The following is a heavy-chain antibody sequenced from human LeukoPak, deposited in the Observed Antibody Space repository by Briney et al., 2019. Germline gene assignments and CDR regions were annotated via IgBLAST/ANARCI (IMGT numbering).Heavy chain of an antibody. CDR3: ARDSGQSYPPIFDY. CDR1: GYTFTSYA. V-gene: IGHV7-4-1*02. J-gene: IGHJ4*02. CDR2: INTNTGNP. Sequence: ASVKVSCKASGYTFTSYAMNWVRQAPGQGLEWMGWINTNTGNPTYAQGFTGRFVFSLDTSVSTAYLQISSLEAEDTAVYYCARDSGQSYPPIFDYWGQGTLVTVSS. D-gene: IGHD1-26*01.